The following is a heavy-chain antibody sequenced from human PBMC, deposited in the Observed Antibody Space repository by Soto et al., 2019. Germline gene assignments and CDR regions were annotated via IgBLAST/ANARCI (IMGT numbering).Heavy chain of an antibody. V-gene: IGHV4-28*01. CDR2: MYYSGST. J-gene: IGHJ4*02. CDR3: ARWDSSTWYWNIDY. Sequence: PSETLSLTCTVSGYSISSSKWWGWIRQPPGKGLEWIGYMYYSGSTYYNPSLKSRVTMSVDTSKNQFSLKLSSVTAVDTAVYYCARWDSSTWYWNIDYWGQGTLVTAPQ. CDR1: GYSISSSKW. D-gene: IGHD6-13*01.